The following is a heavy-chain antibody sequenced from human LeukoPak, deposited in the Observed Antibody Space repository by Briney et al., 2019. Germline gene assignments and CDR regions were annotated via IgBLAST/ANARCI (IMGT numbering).Heavy chain of an antibody. J-gene: IGHJ5*02. V-gene: IGHV1-18*01. CDR1: GYTFTSYG. CDR2: ISAYNGNT. Sequence: ASVKVSCKASGYTFTSYGISWVQQAPGQGLEWMGWISAYNGNTNYAQKLQGRVTMTTDTSTSTAYMEPRSLRSDDTAVYYCARDGGQQLVFWFDPWGQGTLVTVSS. D-gene: IGHD6-13*01. CDR3: ARDGGQQLVFWFDP.